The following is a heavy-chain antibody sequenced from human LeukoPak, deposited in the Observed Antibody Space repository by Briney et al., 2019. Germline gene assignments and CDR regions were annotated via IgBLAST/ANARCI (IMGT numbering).Heavy chain of an antibody. CDR3: ARGFWSGPNYYYYGMDV. CDR1: GYTFTSYD. J-gene: IGHJ6*02. CDR2: MNPNSGNT. D-gene: IGHD3-3*01. V-gene: IGHV1-8*01. Sequence: ASVKVSCKASGYTFTSYDINWVRQATGQGLEWMGWMNPNSGNTGYAQKFQGRVTMTRNTSISTAYMELSSLRSEDTAVYYCARGFWSGPNYYYYGMDVWGQGTTVTVSS.